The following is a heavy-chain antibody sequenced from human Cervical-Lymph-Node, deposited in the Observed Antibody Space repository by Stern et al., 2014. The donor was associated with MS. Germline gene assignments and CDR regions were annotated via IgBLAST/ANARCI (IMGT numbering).Heavy chain of an antibody. CDR1: GFPLSTSGMR. J-gene: IGHJ4*02. CDR3: ARSPPYYEFWNDYYYFDY. V-gene: IGHV2-70*04. D-gene: IGHD3-3*01. CDR2: LDWDDHK. Sequence: QVTLRESGPALVKPTQTLTLTCTFSGFPLSTSGMRVSWIRQPPGKALEWLARLDWDDHKFYSTSLKTRLTISKDTSKNQVVLTMTNMDPVDTATYYCARSPPYYEFWNDYYYFDYWGQGTLVAVSS.